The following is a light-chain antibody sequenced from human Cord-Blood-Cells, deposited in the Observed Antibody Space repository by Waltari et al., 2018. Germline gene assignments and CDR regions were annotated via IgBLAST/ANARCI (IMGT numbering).Light chain of an antibody. Sequence: EIVMTQSPATLSVSPGERVTLTCRASQRVSRNLAWYQQKPGQAPRLLIYGASTRATGIPARFSGSGSGTEFTLTISSLQSEDFAVYYCQQYNNWPPGITFGGGTKVEIK. V-gene: IGKV3-15*01. CDR2: GAS. CDR1: QRVSRN. J-gene: IGKJ4*01. CDR3: QQYNNWPPGIT.